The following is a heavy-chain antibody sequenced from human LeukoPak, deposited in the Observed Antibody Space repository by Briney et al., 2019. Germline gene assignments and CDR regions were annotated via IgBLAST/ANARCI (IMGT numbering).Heavy chain of an antibody. V-gene: IGHV3-21*01. CDR2: ISSSSSHT. CDR3: AKLILISADD. D-gene: IGHD3-22*01. Sequence: PGGSLRLSCVGSGFTFSNYSMNWVRQAPGKGLESVSSISSSSSHTYYADSVKGRFTISRDNAKNAVYLQMNSLTADDTAVYYCAKLILISADDWGQGTLVSVSS. J-gene: IGHJ4*02. CDR1: GFTFSNYS.